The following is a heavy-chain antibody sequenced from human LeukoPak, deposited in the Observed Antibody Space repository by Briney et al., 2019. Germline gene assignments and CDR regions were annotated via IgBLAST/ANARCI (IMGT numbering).Heavy chain of an antibody. J-gene: IGHJ4*02. Sequence: SETLSLTCTVSGYSISSGYYWGWIRQPPGKGLEWIGSIYHSGSTYYNPSLKSRVTISVDTSKNHFSLKLSSVTAADTAVYYCARDFRGGYDFWSGYYTPYYFDYWGQGTLVTVSP. CDR2: IYHSGST. CDR3: ARDFRGGYDFWSGYYTPYYFDY. V-gene: IGHV4-38-2*02. D-gene: IGHD3-3*01. CDR1: GYSISSGYY.